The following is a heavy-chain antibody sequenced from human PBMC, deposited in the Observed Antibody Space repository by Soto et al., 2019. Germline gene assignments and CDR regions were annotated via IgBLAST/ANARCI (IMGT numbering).Heavy chain of an antibody. Sequence: GGSLRLSCAASGFTFSSYGIHWVRQAPGKGLEWVAVISYDGDNKYYADSVKGRFTISRDNSKDTLYLQMNSLRAGDTAVYYCAKSNRAISSSQIRYFDYWGQGTLVTVSS. CDR3: AKSNRAISSSQIRYFDY. CDR2: ISYDGDNK. J-gene: IGHJ4*02. V-gene: IGHV3-30*18. D-gene: IGHD6-6*01. CDR1: GFTFSSYG.